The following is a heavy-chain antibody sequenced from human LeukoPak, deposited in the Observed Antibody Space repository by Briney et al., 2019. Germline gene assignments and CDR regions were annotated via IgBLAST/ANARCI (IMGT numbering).Heavy chain of an antibody. V-gene: IGHV1-3*01. CDR3: ARDPNDDYGGKRGDY. CDR1: GYTFTSYA. D-gene: IGHD4-23*01. J-gene: IGHJ4*02. Sequence: ASVKVSCKASGYTFTSYAMHWVRQAPGQRLEWMGWINAGNGNTKYSQKFQGRVTITRDTSASTAYMELSSLRSEDTAVYYCARDPNDDYGGKRGDYWGQGTLVTVSS. CDR2: INAGNGNT.